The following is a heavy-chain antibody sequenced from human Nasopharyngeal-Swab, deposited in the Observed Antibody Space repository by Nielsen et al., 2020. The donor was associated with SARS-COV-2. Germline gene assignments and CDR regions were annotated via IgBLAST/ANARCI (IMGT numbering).Heavy chain of an antibody. CDR2: IFSNEKK. J-gene: IGHJ4*02. D-gene: IGHD3-10*01. CDR3: TRIVDYYGPGSFPFFDF. V-gene: IGHV2-26*01. Sequence: WIRQPPGKALEWLAHIFSNEKKSYNSSLKTRVTISKDTSKSQVVLTMTNMDPVDTATYYCTRIVDYYGPGSFPFFDFWGQGIPVTVSS.